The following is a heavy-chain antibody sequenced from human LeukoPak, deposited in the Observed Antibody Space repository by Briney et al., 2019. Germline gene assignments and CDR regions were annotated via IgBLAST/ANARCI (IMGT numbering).Heavy chain of an antibody. Sequence: SETLSLTCAVYGGSFSGYYWSWIRQPPGKGLEWIGEINHSGSTNYNPSLKSRVTISVDTSKNQFSLKLSSVTAADTAVYYCARLRGSGSYYKLRGYFDYWGQGTLVTVSS. CDR3: ARLRGSGSYYKLRGYFDY. CDR1: GGSFSGYY. CDR2: INHSGST. D-gene: IGHD3-10*01. V-gene: IGHV4-34*01. J-gene: IGHJ4*02.